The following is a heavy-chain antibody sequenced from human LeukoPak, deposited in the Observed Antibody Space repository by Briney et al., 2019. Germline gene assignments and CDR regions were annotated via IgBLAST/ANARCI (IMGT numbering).Heavy chain of an antibody. CDR2: IIPIFGTA. J-gene: IGHJ6*03. D-gene: IGHD6-13*01. V-gene: IGHV1-69*13. Sequence: SVKVSCKASGGTFSSYAISWVRQAPGQGLEWMGGIIPIFGTANYAQKFQGRVTITADESTSTAYMELSSLRSEDTAVYYCARGSAAAGQKYYYYFYMDVWGKGTTVTVSS. CDR3: ARGSAAAGQKYYYYFYMDV. CDR1: GGTFSSYA.